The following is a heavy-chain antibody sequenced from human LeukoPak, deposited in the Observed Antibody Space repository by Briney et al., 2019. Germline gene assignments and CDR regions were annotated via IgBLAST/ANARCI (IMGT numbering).Heavy chain of an antibody. J-gene: IGHJ3*02. Sequence: PSETLSLTCTVSGGSISSSSYYWGWIRQPPGKGLEWIGSIYYSGSTYYNPSLKSRVTISVDTSKNQFSLKLSSVTAADTAVYYCARRSDIVATIKVAFDIWGQGTMVTVSS. CDR1: GGSISSSSYY. D-gene: IGHD5-12*01. V-gene: IGHV4-39*01. CDR2: IYYSGST. CDR3: ARRSDIVATIKVAFDI.